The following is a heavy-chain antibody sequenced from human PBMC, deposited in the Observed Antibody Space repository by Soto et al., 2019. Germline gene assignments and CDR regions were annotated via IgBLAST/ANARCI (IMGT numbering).Heavy chain of an antibody. Sequence: GASVKVSCKTSGYTFTSYDINWVRQAPGQGLEWVGWMNTNSDDTRSAQEFRGRLTLTRDKSMRAVYMKLSNLRPDDSALYYCAREWSAAGHFYGMGVWGQGTTVTVSS. V-gene: IGHV1-8*01. CDR2: MNTNSDDT. D-gene: IGHD6-13*01. J-gene: IGHJ6*02. CDR3: AREWSAAGHFYGMGV. CDR1: GYTFTSYD.